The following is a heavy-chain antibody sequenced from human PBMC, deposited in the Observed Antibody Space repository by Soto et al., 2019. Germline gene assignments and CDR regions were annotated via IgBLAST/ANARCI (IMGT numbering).Heavy chain of an antibody. Sequence: QVQLVQSGAEVKKPGSSVKVSCKASGGTFGSYAISWVRQAPGQGLEWMGGIIPIPGTANYAQKFQGRVTIAADESTSTAYMELGSLRSEETAVYYCARSQGSSTSLEIYYYYYYGMDVWGQGTTVTVSS. D-gene: IGHD2-2*01. CDR1: GGTFGSYA. CDR3: ARSQGSSTSLEIYYYYYYGMDV. J-gene: IGHJ6*02. CDR2: IIPIPGTA. V-gene: IGHV1-69*01.